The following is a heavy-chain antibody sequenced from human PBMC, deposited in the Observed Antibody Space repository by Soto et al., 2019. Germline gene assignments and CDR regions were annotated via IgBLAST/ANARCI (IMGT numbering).Heavy chain of an antibody. CDR2: MNPNSGNT. V-gene: IGHV1-8*01. Sequence: ASVKVSCKASGYTFTSYDINWVRQATGQGLEWMGWMNPNSGNTGYAQKFQGRVTMTRNTSISTAYMELSSLRSDDTAVYYCARGCSSTSCYSAEGRLDYWGQGTLVTVSS. CDR1: GYTFTSYD. J-gene: IGHJ4*02. D-gene: IGHD2-2*01. CDR3: ARGCSSTSCYSAEGRLDY.